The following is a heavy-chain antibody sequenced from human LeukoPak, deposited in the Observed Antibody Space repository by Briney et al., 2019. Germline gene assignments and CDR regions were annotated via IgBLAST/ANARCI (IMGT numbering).Heavy chain of an antibody. CDR3: ARGDFYGSGSFYGIFDY. Sequence: GGSLRLSCAASGFTVSSNYMSWVRQAPGKGLEWVSVIYSGGSTYYADSVKGRFTISRDNPKNTAFLHMDSVSAEDTALYYCARGDFYGSGSFYGIFDYWGQGTLVAVSS. J-gene: IGHJ4*02. D-gene: IGHD3-10*01. CDR1: GFTVSSNY. CDR2: IYSGGST. V-gene: IGHV3-53*01.